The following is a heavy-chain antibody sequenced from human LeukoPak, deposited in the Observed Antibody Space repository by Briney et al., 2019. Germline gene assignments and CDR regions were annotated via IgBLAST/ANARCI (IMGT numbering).Heavy chain of an antibody. J-gene: IGHJ4*02. CDR3: AKDSLYCSGGSCYRIIDY. CDR1: GFTFSDYY. D-gene: IGHD2-15*01. Sequence: PGGSLRLSCAASGFTFSDYYMSWIRQAPGKGLEWVSYISSSGSTIYYADSVKGRFTISRDNSKNTLYLQMNSLRAEDTAVYYCAKDSLYCSGGSCYRIIDYWGQGTLVTVSS. V-gene: IGHV3-11*04. CDR2: ISSSGSTI.